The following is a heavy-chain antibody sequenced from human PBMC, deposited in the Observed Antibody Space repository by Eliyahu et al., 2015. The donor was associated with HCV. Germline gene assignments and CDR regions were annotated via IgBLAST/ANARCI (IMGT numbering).Heavy chain of an antibody. Sequence: EVQLVESGGGLVQPGGSLRLSCSASGFXFSSYAMHWVRQAPGKGLEYVSAISSNGGSTYYADSVKGRFTISRDNSKNTLYLQMSSLRAEDTAVYYCVLYYDSSGYYQFDYWGQGTLVTVSS. J-gene: IGHJ4*02. CDR1: GFXFSSYA. CDR2: ISSNGGST. CDR3: VLYYDSSGYYQFDY. D-gene: IGHD3-22*01. V-gene: IGHV3-64D*06.